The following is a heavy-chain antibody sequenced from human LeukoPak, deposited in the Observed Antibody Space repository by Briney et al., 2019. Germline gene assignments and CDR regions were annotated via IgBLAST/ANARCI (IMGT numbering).Heavy chain of an antibody. Sequence: SEALSLTCAVYGGSFSGYYWSWIRQPPGKGLEWIGEINHSGSTNYNPSLKSRVTMSVDTSKNQFSLKLSSVTAADTAVYYCARENSGSYREFDYWGQGTLVTVSS. D-gene: IGHD1-26*01. V-gene: IGHV4-34*01. CDR2: INHSGST. J-gene: IGHJ4*02. CDR3: ARENSGSYREFDY. CDR1: GGSFSGYY.